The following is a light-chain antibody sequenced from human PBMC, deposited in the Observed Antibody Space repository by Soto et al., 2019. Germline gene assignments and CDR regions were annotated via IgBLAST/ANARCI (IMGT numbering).Light chain of an antibody. J-gene: IGLJ1*01. CDR2: DVS. CDR1: SSDVGSYKD. CDR3: CAYADTFYV. V-gene: IGLV2-11*01. Sequence: QSVLTQPRSVSGSPGQSVTISCTGTSSDVGSYKDVSWYQHHTGKAPKLMIYDVSERPSGVPDRFSGSKSGNTASLTISGLQAEDEANYYCCAYADTFYVFGTGTKVTVL.